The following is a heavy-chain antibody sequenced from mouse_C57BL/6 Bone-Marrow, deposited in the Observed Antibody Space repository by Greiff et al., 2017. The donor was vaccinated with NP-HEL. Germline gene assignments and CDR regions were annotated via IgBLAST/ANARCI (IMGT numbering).Heavy chain of an antibody. CDR2: IYPGDGDT. D-gene: IGHD1-1*01. J-gene: IGHJ1*03. CDR1: GYAFSSYW. Sequence: VQGVESGAELVKPGASVKISCKASGYAFSSYWMNWVKQRPGKGLEWIGQIYPGDGDTNSNGKFKGKATLTADKSSSTAYMQLSSLTSEDSAVYFCARRFITTVVGYFDVWGTGTTVTVSS. CDR3: ARRFITTVVGYFDV. V-gene: IGHV1-80*01.